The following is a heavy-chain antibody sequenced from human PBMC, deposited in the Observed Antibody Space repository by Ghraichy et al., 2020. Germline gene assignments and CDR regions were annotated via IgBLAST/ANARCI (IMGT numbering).Heavy chain of an antibody. CDR3: ARSFEYQLLYS. CDR2: IYYSGST. V-gene: IGHV4-59*01. CDR1: GGSISSYY. Sequence: SETLSLTCTVSGGSISSYYWSWIRKRQGKGLGWIGYIYYSGSTNYNPSLKSRVTISVDTSKNQFSLKLSSVTAADTAVYYCARSFEYQLLYSWGQGTRVTVSS. D-gene: IGHD2-2*01. J-gene: IGHJ4*02.